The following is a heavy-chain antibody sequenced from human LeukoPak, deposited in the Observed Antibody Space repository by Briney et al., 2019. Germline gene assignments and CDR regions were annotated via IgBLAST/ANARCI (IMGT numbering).Heavy chain of an antibody. CDR1: GFTFSTYA. CDR2: IGPGGGDI. V-gene: IGHV3-23*01. CDR3: AKYCGGDCFRNFDY. J-gene: IGHJ4*02. D-gene: IGHD2-21*02. Sequence: GGSLRLSCAASGFTFSTYAMTWVRQAPGKGLEWVTVIGPGGGDILYADSVKGRFTISRDNSENTLYLQMHSLRAEDTAVYYCAKYCGGDCFRNFDYWGQGTLVTVSS.